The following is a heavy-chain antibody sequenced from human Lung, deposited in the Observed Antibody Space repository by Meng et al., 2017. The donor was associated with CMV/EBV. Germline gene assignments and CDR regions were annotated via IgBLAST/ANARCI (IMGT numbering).Heavy chain of an antibody. V-gene: IGHV5-51*01. CDR1: GYSFTSYW. Sequence: XVSXXVSGYSFTSYWIGWVRQMPGKGLEWMGIIYPGDSDTGYSPSFQGQVTMSADKSTTTAYLQWSSLKASDTAIYYCARQAVAGTGGFDYWGQGTLVXVSS. CDR3: ARQAVAGTGGFDY. J-gene: IGHJ4*02. CDR2: IYPGDSDT. D-gene: IGHD6-19*01.